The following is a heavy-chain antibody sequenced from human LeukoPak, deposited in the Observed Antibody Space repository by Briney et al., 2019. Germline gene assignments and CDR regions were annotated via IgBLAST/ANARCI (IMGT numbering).Heavy chain of an antibody. CDR3: TTVRPGTSGYSY. D-gene: IGHD3-22*01. Sequence: GGSLRLSCAASGFTFSSAWMTWVRQAPGKGVEWVGRVRSKADGGTTDYDAPAKGRFTISRDDSKNTVLLQMNSLKTEDTAVYYCTTVRPGTSGYSYWGQGTLVTVSS. CDR1: GFTFSSAW. CDR2: VRSKADGGTT. J-gene: IGHJ4*02. V-gene: IGHV3-15*01.